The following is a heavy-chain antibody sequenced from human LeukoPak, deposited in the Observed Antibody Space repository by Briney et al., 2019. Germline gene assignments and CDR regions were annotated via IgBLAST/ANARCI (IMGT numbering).Heavy chain of an antibody. J-gene: IGHJ4*02. CDR1: GFTFNSYS. D-gene: IGHD3-10*01. Sequence: GQSLRLSCGASGFTFNSYSMNWVRLAPGKGMEWVSYISSSTSRIYYADSVRGRFTISRDSARGSLFLQMNSLRDEDTAVYYGARDIHGAFDYWGQGTLVTVSS. V-gene: IGHV3-48*02. CDR2: ISSSTSRI. CDR3: ARDIHGAFDY.